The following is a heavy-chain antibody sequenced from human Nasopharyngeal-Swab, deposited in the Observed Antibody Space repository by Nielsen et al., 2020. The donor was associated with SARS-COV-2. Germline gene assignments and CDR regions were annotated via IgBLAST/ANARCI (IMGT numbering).Heavy chain of an antibody. V-gene: IGHV3-30*04. J-gene: IGHJ3*02. D-gene: IGHD6-19*01. CDR2: IANDGRYK. CDR1: GFTFDSYA. Sequence: GESLKISCAASGFTFDSYAMHWVRQAPGKGLEWVAVIANDGRYKHYADSVKGRFTISRDNSKNTLYLQMNSLRAEDTAVYYCAGEGVAVAGNAFDIWGQGTMVTVSS. CDR3: AGEGVAVAGNAFDI.